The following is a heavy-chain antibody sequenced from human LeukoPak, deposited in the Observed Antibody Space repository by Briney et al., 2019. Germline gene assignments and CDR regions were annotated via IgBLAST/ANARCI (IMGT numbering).Heavy chain of an antibody. CDR1: GFTFRTYA. J-gene: IGHJ4*02. CDR3: AREGNSSSWSCFDY. D-gene: IGHD6-13*01. V-gene: IGHV3-23*01. CDR2: TGSNGVT. Sequence: SGGSLRLSCTGSGFTFRTYAFSWVRQAPGKGLEWVSATGSNGVTYYADSVKGRFTISRDNSKNTLYLQMNSLRAEDTAVYYCAREGNSSSWSCFDYWGQGTLVTVSS.